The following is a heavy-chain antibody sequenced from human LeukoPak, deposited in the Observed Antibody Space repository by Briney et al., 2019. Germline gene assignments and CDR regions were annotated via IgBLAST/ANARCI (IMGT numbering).Heavy chain of an antibody. J-gene: IGHJ4*02. Sequence: GGSLRLSCAASGFTFSAFAMAWVRQAPGKGLEWVSTITDDGYNTYSADSVKGRITFSRDNSKNTLSLQLRSLRAEDTAVYYCAKDLSYTSGASDHWGQGTLVTVSS. CDR3: AKDLSYTSGASDH. CDR2: ITDDGYNT. D-gene: IGHD6-19*01. V-gene: IGHV3-23*01. CDR1: GFTFSAFA.